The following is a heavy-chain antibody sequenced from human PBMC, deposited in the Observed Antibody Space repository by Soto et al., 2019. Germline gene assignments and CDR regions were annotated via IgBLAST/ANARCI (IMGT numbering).Heavy chain of an antibody. D-gene: IGHD1-7*01. Sequence: PGGSMRLSCAASGFTYSSYAMSWVRQAPGEGLEWVSAISGSGGSTYYADSVKGRFTISRDKSKNTLYLQMNSLRAEDTAVYYCAKDLNWNYDYWGQGALVTVSS. J-gene: IGHJ4*02. CDR1: GFTYSSYA. CDR2: ISGSGGST. V-gene: IGHV3-23*01. CDR3: AKDLNWNYDY.